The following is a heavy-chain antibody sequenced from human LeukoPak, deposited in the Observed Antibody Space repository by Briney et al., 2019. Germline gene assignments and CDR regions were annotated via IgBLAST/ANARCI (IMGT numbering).Heavy chain of an antibody. J-gene: IGHJ4*02. CDR1: GFTFSTYG. D-gene: IGHD2-21*02. Sequence: GRSLRLSCAASGFTFSTYGMHWVRQGPGKGLEWVAVIWYDGSNKYYADSVKGRFTISRDNSKNTLYLQMNSLRAEDTAVYYCARDRRATALDYWGQGTLVTVSS. V-gene: IGHV3-33*08. CDR3: ARDRRATALDY. CDR2: IWYDGSNK.